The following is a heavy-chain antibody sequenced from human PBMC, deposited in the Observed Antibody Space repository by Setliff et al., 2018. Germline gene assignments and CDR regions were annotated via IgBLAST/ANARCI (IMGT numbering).Heavy chain of an antibody. J-gene: IGHJ3*02. CDR1: GFTVSSNY. CDR2: IYSGGST. D-gene: IGHD1-7*01. Sequence: PGGSLRLSCAASGFTVSSNYMSWVRQAPGKGLEWVSVIYSGGSTYYADSVKGRFTISRDNSKNTVYLQMNSLRAEDTAVYHCARYGNYVDGFDIWGQGTMVTVSS. V-gene: IGHV3-53*01. CDR3: ARYGNYVDGFDI.